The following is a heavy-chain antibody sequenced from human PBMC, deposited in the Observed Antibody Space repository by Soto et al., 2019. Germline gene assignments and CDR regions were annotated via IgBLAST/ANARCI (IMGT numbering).Heavy chain of an antibody. CDR1: GYTFTSYG. CDR2: ISAYNGNT. J-gene: IGHJ2*01. CDR3: ARDLSSGSWDWYFDL. V-gene: IGHV1-18*01. Sequence: QVQLVQSGAEVKKPGASVKVSCKASGYTFTSYGISWVRQAPGQGLEWMGWISAYNGNTNYAQKLQGRVTMTTDTSTSTAYMELRSLGSDDTAVYYCARDLSSGSWDWYFDLWGRGTLVTVSS. D-gene: IGHD6-13*01.